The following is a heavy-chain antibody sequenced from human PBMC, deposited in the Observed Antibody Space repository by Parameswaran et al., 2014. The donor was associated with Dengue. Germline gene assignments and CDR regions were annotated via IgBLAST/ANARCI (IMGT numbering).Heavy chain of an antibody. J-gene: IGHJ6*03. CDR2: ISYDGSNK. CDR3: ARGGYCSSTSCYSVGYYMDV. D-gene: IGHD2-2*01. V-gene: IGHV3-30-3*01. Sequence: VRQAPGKGLEWVAVISYDGSNKYYADSVKGRFTISRDNSKNTLYLQMNSLRAEDTAVYYCARGGYCSSTSCYSVGYYMDVWGKGTTVTVSS.